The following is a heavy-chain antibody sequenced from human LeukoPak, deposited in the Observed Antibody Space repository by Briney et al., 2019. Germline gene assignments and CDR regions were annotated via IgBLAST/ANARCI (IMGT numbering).Heavy chain of an antibody. CDR3: ASDYGGYGFCY. J-gene: IGHJ4*02. CDR2: IYTSGST. CDR1: GGSISSGSYY. Sequence: PSQTLSLTCTVSGGSISSGSYYRSWILQPAGKVLEWIGRIYTSGSTNYNPSLKSRVTISVDTSKNQFSLKLSSVTAADTAVYYCASDYGGYGFCYWGQGTLVTVSS. D-gene: IGHD4-17*01. V-gene: IGHV4-61*02.